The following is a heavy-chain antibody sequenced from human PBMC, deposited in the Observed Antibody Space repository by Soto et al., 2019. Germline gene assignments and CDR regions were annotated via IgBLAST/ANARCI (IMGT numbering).Heavy chain of an antibody. Sequence: QPGGSLRLSCAASGFTFSDYAMSWVRQAPGKGLEWVSAIDGSSATTNYADSVKGRFTISRDNSMSTLFLQMNSLRTEDTAVYYCAHPRGYGVFDAYDIWGQGALVTVSS. V-gene: IGHV3-23*01. D-gene: IGHD2-8*01. CDR1: GFTFSDYA. J-gene: IGHJ3*02. CDR2: IDGSSATT. CDR3: AHPRGYGVFDAYDI.